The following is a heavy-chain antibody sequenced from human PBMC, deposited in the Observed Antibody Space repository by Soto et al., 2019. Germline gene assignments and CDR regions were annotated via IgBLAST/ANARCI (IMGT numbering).Heavy chain of an antibody. CDR2: IYSGGST. CDR3: ARDHIVAARSDYYYYGMDV. Sequence: GGSLRLSCAVSGFQVSSNYMSWVRQAPGKGLEWVSVIYSGGSTYYADSVKGRFTISRGNSKNTLYLQMNSLRAEDTAVYYCARDHIVAARSDYYYYGMDVWGQGTTVTVSS. V-gene: IGHV3-66*01. D-gene: IGHD6-6*01. CDR1: GFQVSSNY. J-gene: IGHJ6*02.